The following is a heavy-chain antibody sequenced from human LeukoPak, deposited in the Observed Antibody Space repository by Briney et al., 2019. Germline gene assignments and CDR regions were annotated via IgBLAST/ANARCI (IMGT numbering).Heavy chain of an antibody. CDR3: AKDFTSSSLHPGVDY. CDR1: GFTFDDYA. J-gene: IGHJ4*02. Sequence: GGSLRLSCAASGFTFDDYAMHWVRQAPGKGLEWVSGISWNSGSIGYADSVKGRFTISRDNAKNSLYLQMNSLRAEDTALYYCAKDFTSSSLHPGVDYWGQGTLVTVSS. D-gene: IGHD6-13*01. V-gene: IGHV3-9*01. CDR2: ISWNSGSI.